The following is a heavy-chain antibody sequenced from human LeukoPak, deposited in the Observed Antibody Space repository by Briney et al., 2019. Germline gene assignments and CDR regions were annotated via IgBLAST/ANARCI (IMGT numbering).Heavy chain of an antibody. V-gene: IGHV3-33*01. D-gene: IGHD6-19*01. CDR2: TWHDESQK. Sequence: GGSLRLSCAVSGFTFSSYAMLWLRQAPGKGLEWVAITWHDESQKYYADSVKGRFTISRDNSKNTLYLQMNSLRAEDTAVYYCARNPSPAIAVAGTGGGLYWGQGTLVTVSS. J-gene: IGHJ4*02. CDR3: ARNPSPAIAVAGTGGGLY. CDR1: GFTFSSYA.